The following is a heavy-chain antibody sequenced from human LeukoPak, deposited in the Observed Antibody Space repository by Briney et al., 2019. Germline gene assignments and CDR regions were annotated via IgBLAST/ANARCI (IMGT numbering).Heavy chain of an antibody. CDR3: ARDIYDSSGYYYLDY. CDR2: ISYDGSNK. CDR1: GFTFSSYA. J-gene: IGHJ4*02. D-gene: IGHD3-22*01. Sequence: TGGSLRLSCAASGFTFSSYAMHWVRQAPGKGLEWVAVISYDGSNKYYADSVKGRFTISRDNSKNTLYLQMNSLRAEDTAVYYCARDIYDSSGYYYLDYWGQGTLVTVSP. V-gene: IGHV3-30-3*01.